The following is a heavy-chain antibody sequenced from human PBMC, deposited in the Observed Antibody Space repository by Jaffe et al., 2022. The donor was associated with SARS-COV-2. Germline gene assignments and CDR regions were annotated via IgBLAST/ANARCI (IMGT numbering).Heavy chain of an antibody. V-gene: IGHV3-30*03. D-gene: IGHD4-17*01. J-gene: IGHJ6*02. Sequence: QVQLVESGGGVVQPGRSLRLSCAASGFTFSSYGMHWVRQAPGKGLEWVAVISYDGSNKYYADSVKGRFTISRDNSKNTLYLQMNSLRAEDTAVYYCAANDYGDSEGYYGMDVWGQGTTVTVSS. CDR2: ISYDGSNK. CDR1: GFTFSSYG. CDR3: AANDYGDSEGYYGMDV.